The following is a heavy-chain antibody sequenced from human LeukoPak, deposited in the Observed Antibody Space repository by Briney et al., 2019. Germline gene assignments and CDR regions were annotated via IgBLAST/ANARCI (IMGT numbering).Heavy chain of an antibody. CDR3: AREDCGGDCSLHYYHMDV. Sequence: ASVKVSCKASGYTFTGYYMHWVRQAPGQGLEWMGWIDPNSGGTNCAQKFQDRVTMTRDTSISTAYMELSRLTSDDTAVYYCAREDCGGDCSLHYYHMDVWGKGTTVTVSS. CDR1: GYTFTGYY. CDR2: IDPNSGGT. J-gene: IGHJ6*03. V-gene: IGHV1-2*02. D-gene: IGHD2-21*02.